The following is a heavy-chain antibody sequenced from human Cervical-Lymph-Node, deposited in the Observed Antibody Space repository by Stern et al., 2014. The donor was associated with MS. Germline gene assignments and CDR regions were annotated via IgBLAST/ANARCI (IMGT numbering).Heavy chain of an antibody. Sequence: VQLVASGGGVVQPGRSLRLSCAASGFTFSSSGMHWVRQAPGKGLELLAIIWYDGSNRYYADSVKGRFTISRDNSKNTLYLQMNSLRADDTAVYYCAREGGNTAEYFQHWGQGTLVTVSS. CDR1: GFTFSSSG. V-gene: IGHV3-33*01. J-gene: IGHJ1*01. D-gene: IGHD4-23*01. CDR2: IWYDGSNR. CDR3: AREGGNTAEYFQH.